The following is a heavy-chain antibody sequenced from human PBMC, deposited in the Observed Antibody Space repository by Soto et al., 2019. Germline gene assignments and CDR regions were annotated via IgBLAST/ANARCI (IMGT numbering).Heavy chain of an antibody. Sequence: QVHLVQSGAEVKKPGASVKVSCQGSGYAFTTYGITWVRQAPGQGLEWMGWISAHNGNTNSAQKLQGRVTVTRDTSTSSAYMELRSLRYDDKAVYYCARGRYGDYWGQGALVTVSS. V-gene: IGHV1-18*01. D-gene: IGHD1-1*01. J-gene: IGHJ4*02. CDR3: ARGRYGDY. CDR1: GYAFTTYG. CDR2: ISAHNGNT.